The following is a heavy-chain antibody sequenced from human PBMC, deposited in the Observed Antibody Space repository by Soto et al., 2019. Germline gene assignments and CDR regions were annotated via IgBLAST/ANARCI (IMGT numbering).Heavy chain of an antibody. D-gene: IGHD2-15*01. CDR1: GFTFSSYG. J-gene: IGHJ4*02. Sequence: GGSLRLSCAASGFTFSSYGMHWVRQAPGKGLEWVAVISYDGSNKYYADSVKGRFTISRDNSKNTLYLQMNSLRAEDTAVYYCANALVVSAYFDYWGQGTLVTVSS. CDR3: ANALVVSAYFDY. V-gene: IGHV3-30*18. CDR2: ISYDGSNK.